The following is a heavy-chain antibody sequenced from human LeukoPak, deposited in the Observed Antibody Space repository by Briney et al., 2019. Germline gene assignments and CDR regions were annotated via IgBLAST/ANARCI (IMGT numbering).Heavy chain of an antibody. Sequence: ASVTVSCTASGGTFSSYAISWVRQAPGQGLEWMGGIIPIFGTANYAQKFQGRVTITADESTSTAYMELSSLRSEDTAVYYCASGNKYYYYYYGMDVWGQGTTVTVSS. CDR2: IIPIFGTA. D-gene: IGHD1/OR15-1a*01. V-gene: IGHV1-69*13. J-gene: IGHJ6*02. CDR1: GGTFSSYA. CDR3: ASGNKYYYYYYGMDV.